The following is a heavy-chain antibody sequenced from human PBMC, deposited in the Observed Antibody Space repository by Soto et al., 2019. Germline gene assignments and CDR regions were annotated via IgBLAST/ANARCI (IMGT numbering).Heavy chain of an antibody. V-gene: IGHV4-30-2*01. CDR2: IYHSGST. D-gene: IGHD2-15*01. CDR3: ARDGRYCSGGSCYGHWFDP. J-gene: IGHJ5*02. Sequence: QLQLQESGSGLVKPSQTLSLTCAVSGGSISSGGYSWRWIRQPPGKGLEWVGYIYHSGSTYYNPSLKSRVTISVDRSKIQFSLKLSSVTAADTAVYYCARDGRYCSGGSCYGHWFDPWGQGTLVTVSS. CDR1: GGSISSGGYS.